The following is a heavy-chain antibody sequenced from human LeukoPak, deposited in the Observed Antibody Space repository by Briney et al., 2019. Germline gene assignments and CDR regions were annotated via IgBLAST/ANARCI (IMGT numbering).Heavy chain of an antibody. Sequence: HPGGSLRLSCAASGFTFSSYDMHWVRQATGKGLEWVSAIGTAGDTYYPGSVKGRFTISRENAKNSLYLQMNSLRAEDTAVYYCARGSYYGSGGGVDYWGQGTLVTVSS. CDR1: GFTFSSYD. CDR2: IGTAGDT. J-gene: IGHJ4*02. D-gene: IGHD3-10*01. CDR3: ARGSYYGSGGGVDY. V-gene: IGHV3-13*01.